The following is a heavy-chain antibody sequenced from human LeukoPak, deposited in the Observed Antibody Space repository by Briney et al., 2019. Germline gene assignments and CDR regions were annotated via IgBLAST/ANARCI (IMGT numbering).Heavy chain of an antibody. D-gene: IGHD3-16*02. Sequence: GGSLRLSCAVSGLTFSSSWMDWVRQAPGKGLEWVASINPDGNKKYSADSVKGRFTISRDNAENSLYLQMNSLRAEDTAVYYCARDLSFDYWGQGTLVTVSS. J-gene: IGHJ4*02. CDR2: INPDGNKK. CDR3: ARDLSFDY. CDR1: GLTFSSSW. V-gene: IGHV3-7*03.